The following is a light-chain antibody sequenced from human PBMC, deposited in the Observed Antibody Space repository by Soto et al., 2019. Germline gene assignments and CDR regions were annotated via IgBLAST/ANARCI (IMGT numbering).Light chain of an antibody. V-gene: IGLV2-14*01. CDR1: SSGVGGYNY. CDR3: SSYTSSSTHVV. CDR2: DVS. J-gene: IGLJ2*01. Sequence: QSALTQPASVSGSPGQSITISCTGTSSGVGGYNYVSWYQQHPGKAPKLMIYDVSNRPSGVSNRFSGSKSGNTASLTISGLQAEDDADYYSSSYTSSSTHVVFGGGTKVTVL.